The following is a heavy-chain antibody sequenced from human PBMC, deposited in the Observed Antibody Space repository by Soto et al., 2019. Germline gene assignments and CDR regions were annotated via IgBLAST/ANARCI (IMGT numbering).Heavy chain of an antibody. Sequence: SETLSLTCTVSGGSISSSSYYWVWIRQPPGKGLERIGSIYYSGSTYCNPSLKSRVTISVDTSKNQFSLKLSSVTAADTAVYYCARHRIGGNRGNWFDPWGQGTLVTVS. J-gene: IGHJ5*02. CDR3: ARHRIGGNRGNWFDP. D-gene: IGHD2-15*01. V-gene: IGHV4-39*01. CDR1: GGSISSSSYY. CDR2: IYYSGST.